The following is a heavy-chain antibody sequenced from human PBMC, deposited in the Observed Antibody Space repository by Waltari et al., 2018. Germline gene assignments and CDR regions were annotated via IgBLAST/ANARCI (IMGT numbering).Heavy chain of an antibody. CDR1: GGTFRSSS. CDR3: ARQAGISTLTPEYYFDY. Sequence: QVQLVQSGAEVKKPGSSVKVSCTASGGTFRSSSMTWVRQAPGQGLEWMGGIIPIFGAPNYAQKFQGRVTFTADASTSTVYMELSSLRSEDTAVYYCARQAGISTLTPEYYFDYWGQGTLVTVSS. CDR2: IIPIFGAP. D-gene: IGHD7-27*01. J-gene: IGHJ4*02. V-gene: IGHV1-69*01.